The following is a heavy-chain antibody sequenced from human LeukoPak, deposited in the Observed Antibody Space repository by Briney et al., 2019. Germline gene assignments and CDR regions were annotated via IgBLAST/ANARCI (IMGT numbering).Heavy chain of an antibody. V-gene: IGHV3-23*01. J-gene: IGHJ4*02. Sequence: GGSLRLSCAASGFTFSSYAMSWVRQAPGKGLEWVSAISGSGGSTYYADSVKGRFTISRDNSRNTLYLQMNSLKAEDTAVYYCAKADDSSGYYDYWGQGTLVTVSS. CDR3: AKADDSSGYYDY. D-gene: IGHD3-22*01. CDR2: ISGSGGST. CDR1: GFTFSSYA.